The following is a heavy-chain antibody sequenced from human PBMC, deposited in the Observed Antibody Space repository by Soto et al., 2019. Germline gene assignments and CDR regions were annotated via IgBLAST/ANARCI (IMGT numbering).Heavy chain of an antibody. CDR3: ARDTSADSSGYSFDY. CDR1: GFTFSKYS. V-gene: IGHV3-48*01. Sequence: GGSLRLSCAASGFTFSKYSMNWVRQAPGKGLEWVSYISDSSDSMYYADSVKGRFTISRDNAKNSLYLQMNSLRAEDTAVYYCARDTSADSSGYSFDYWGQGTLVTVSS. J-gene: IGHJ4*02. CDR2: ISDSSDSM. D-gene: IGHD3-22*01.